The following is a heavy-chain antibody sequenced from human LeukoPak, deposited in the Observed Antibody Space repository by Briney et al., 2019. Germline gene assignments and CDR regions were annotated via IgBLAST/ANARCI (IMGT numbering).Heavy chain of an antibody. CDR2: INPNSGGT. D-gene: IGHD3-3*01. J-gene: IGHJ4*02. V-gene: IGHV1-2*02. CDR1: GYTFTGYY. Sequence: ASVKVSCKASGYTFTGYYMHWVRQAPGQGLEWMGWINPNSGGTNYAQKFQGRVTMTRDTSISTAYMELSRLRSDDTAVYYCARGLKIFDFWSGYFVYWSQGTLVTVSS. CDR3: ARGLKIFDFWSGYFVY.